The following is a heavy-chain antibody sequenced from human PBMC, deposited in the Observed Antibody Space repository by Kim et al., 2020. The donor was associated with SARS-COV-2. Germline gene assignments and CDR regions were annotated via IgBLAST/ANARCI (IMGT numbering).Heavy chain of an antibody. V-gene: IGHV3-15*01. J-gene: IGHJ4*02. Sequence: GGSLRLSCAASGFTFSNAWMSWVRQAPGKGLEWVGRIKSKTDGGTTDYAAPVKGRFTISRDDSKNTLYLQMNSLKTEDTAVYYCTTEAVTTWDYFDYWGQGTLVTVSS. CDR1: GFTFSNAW. D-gene: IGHD4-17*01. CDR2: IKSKTDGGTT. CDR3: TTEAVTTWDYFDY.